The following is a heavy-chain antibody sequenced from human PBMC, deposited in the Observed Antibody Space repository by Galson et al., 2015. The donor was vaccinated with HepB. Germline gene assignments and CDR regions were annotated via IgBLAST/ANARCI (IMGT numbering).Heavy chain of an antibody. CDR2: IRRSGGRT. Sequence: SLRLSCAASGFTFSSYAMSWVRQAPGKRLEWVSDIRRSGGRTYYADSVKGRFTISRDNSKNTLYLQMNSLRAEDTAVYYCAKGGQSVYSFDYWGQGTLVTVYS. CDR1: GFTFSSYA. J-gene: IGHJ4*02. CDR3: AKGGQSVYSFDY. D-gene: IGHD3-16*01. V-gene: IGHV3-23*01.